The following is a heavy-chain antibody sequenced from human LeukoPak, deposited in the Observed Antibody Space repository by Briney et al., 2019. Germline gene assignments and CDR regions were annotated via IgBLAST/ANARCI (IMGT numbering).Heavy chain of an antibody. V-gene: IGHV4-59*01. Sequence: PSETLSLTCTVSGGSISSYYGSWIRQPPGKGLEWIGYIYYSGSTNYNPSLKSRVTISVDTSKNQFSLKLSSVTAADTAVYYCARVRSTSWPLPYNWFDPWGQGTLVTVSS. J-gene: IGHJ5*02. CDR2: IYYSGST. CDR1: GGSISSYY. D-gene: IGHD2-2*01. CDR3: ARVRSTSWPLPYNWFDP.